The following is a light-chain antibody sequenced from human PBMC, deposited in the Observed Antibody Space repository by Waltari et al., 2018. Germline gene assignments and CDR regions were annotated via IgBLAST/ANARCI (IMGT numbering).Light chain of an antibody. CDR3: QQYGSPLWS. Sequence: EIVLTQSPDTLSLSPGERATRSCRASQTLSSSYLAWYQQKPGQAPRLLIYRTSSRATGIPDRFSGSGSGTDFSLTINRLEPEDSAVYYCQQYGSPLWSFGQGTKVEIK. V-gene: IGKV3-20*01. J-gene: IGKJ1*01. CDR2: RTS. CDR1: QTLSSSY.